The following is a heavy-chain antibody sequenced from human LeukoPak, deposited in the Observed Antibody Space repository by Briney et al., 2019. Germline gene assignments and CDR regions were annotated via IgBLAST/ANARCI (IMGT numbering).Heavy chain of an antibody. J-gene: IGHJ4*02. Sequence: GGSLRLSCAASGFTFSSYGMHRVRQAPGKGLEWVAFIRYDGSNKYYADSVKGRFTISRDNSKNTLYLQMNSLRAEDTAVYYCAKDRTFYCSSTSCPIDYWGQGTLVTVSS. D-gene: IGHD2-2*01. V-gene: IGHV3-30*02. CDR3: AKDRTFYCSSTSCPIDY. CDR1: GFTFSSYG. CDR2: IRYDGSNK.